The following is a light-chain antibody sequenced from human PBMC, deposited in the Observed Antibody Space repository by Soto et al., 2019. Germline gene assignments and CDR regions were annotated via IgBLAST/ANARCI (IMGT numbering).Light chain of an antibody. CDR1: QDISNY. J-gene: IGKJ3*01. Sequence: DIQMTQSPSSLSASVGDRVTFTCQASQDISNYLNWYQQKPGKAPKLLIYDASNLETGVPSRFSGSGSGTHFTFTISSLQPEDLATYYCQHYDNLRPLFTFGPGTTVDL. CDR3: QHYDNLRPLFT. CDR2: DAS. V-gene: IGKV1-33*01.